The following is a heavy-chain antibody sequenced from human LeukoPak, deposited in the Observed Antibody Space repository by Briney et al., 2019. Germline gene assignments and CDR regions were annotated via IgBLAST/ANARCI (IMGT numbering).Heavy chain of an antibody. Sequence: ASVKVSCKASGYTFTSYDINWVRQATGQGLEWMGWMNPNSGNTGYAQKFQGRVTMTRDTSISTAYMELSRLRSDDTAVYYCARVIVGAWHYYYYMDVWGKGTTVTVSS. CDR3: ARVIVGAWHYYYYMDV. J-gene: IGHJ6*03. D-gene: IGHD1-26*01. CDR1: GYTFTSYD. CDR2: MNPNSGNT. V-gene: IGHV1-8*01.